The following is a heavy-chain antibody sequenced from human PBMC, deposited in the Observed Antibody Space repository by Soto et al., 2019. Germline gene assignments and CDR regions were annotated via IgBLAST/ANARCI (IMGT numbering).Heavy chain of an antibody. J-gene: IGHJ4*02. CDR1: GGSISSGDYY. CDR3: ARDYYDSSGYYSRFDY. CDR2: IYYSGST. Sequence: PSETLSLTCTVSGGSISSGDYYWSWIRQPPGKGLEWIGYIYYSGSTYYNPSLKSRVTISVDTSKNQFSLKLSSVTAADTAVYYCARDYYDSSGYYSRFDYWGQGTLLTVSS. D-gene: IGHD3-22*01. V-gene: IGHV4-30-4*01.